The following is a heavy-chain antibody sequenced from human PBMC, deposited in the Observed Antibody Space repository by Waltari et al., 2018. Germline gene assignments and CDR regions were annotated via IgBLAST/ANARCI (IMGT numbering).Heavy chain of an antibody. CDR3: AKESDSTGYFDY. CDR2: LSSTGATT. CDR1: GFTFSNYA. Sequence: EVQLLEYGGGFLQPGGSRRLSWVASGFTFSNYAMNWVRQAQGKGLEWVSLLSSTGATTYYADSVKACFTISRDNSKNTLYLEMHSLRVEDTAIYYCAKESDSTGYFDYWGQGTLVTVSS. J-gene: IGHJ4*02. V-gene: IGHV3-23*01. D-gene: IGHD3-22*01.